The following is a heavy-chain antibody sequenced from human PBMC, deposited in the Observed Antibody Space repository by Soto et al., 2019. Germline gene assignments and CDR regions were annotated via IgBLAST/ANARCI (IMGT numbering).Heavy chain of an antibody. CDR3: ARHFSMVRGVIIIDDHDAFDI. Sequence: PSETLSLTCTVSGGSISSYYWSWIRQPTGKGLEWIGYIYYSGSTNYNPSLKSRVTISVDTSKNQFSLKLSSVTAADTAVYYCARHFSMVRGVIIIDDHDAFDIWGQGTMVTVSS. J-gene: IGHJ3*02. V-gene: IGHV4-59*01. CDR1: GGSISSYY. CDR2: IYYSGST. D-gene: IGHD3-10*01.